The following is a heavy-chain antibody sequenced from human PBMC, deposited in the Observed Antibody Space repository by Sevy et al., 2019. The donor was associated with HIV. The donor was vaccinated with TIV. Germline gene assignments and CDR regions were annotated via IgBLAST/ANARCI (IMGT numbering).Heavy chain of an antibody. CDR3: ASHYYDSTGYYFPLEY. V-gene: IGHV3-30*04. D-gene: IGHD3-22*01. Sequence: QLGVSLRLSCTAFGFTFSTYAMYWVRQAPGKGLEWVAVISDDGNNKDYADSVKGRFTISRDNSKNTLYLQMNSLRADDTAVYYCASHYYDSTGYYFPLEYWGQGTRVTVSS. CDR2: ISDDGNNK. CDR1: GFTFSTYA. J-gene: IGHJ4*02.